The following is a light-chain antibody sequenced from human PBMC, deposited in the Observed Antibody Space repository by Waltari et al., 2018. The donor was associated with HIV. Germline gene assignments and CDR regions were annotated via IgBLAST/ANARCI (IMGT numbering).Light chain of an antibody. CDR1: SSNIENDN. V-gene: IGLV1-47*01. Sequence: QSVLTQPPSASGAPGQRVTISCSGSSSNIENDNVYWYQQFPGAAPQLLIYKDTQRPSGVPDRFPGSKSGTAASLAIGGLRSDDEADYYCVGWDSRLRGYVFGAGTKVTVL. J-gene: IGLJ1*01. CDR2: KDT. CDR3: VGWDSRLRGYV.